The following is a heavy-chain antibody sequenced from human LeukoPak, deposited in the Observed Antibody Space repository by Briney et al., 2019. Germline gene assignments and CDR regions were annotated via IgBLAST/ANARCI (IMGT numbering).Heavy chain of an antibody. D-gene: IGHD2-15*01. CDR2: ISGSGGST. V-gene: IGHV3-23*01. CDR3: AKGDYVVVVAAATVDY. Sequence: AGSLSFSCAASGFTFSSNAMSWVRQAPGKGLEGFPAISGSGGSTYYADSVKGRFTISRDNSKNTLYLQMSSLRAEDTAVYYCAKGDYVVVVAAATVDYWGQGTLVTVSS. CDR1: GFTFSSNA. J-gene: IGHJ4*02.